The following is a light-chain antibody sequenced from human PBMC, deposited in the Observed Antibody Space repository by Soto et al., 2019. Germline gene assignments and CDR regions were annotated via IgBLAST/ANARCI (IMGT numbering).Light chain of an antibody. CDR1: QSIRSW. Sequence: DIQMTQSPSILSASVRDRVTITCRASQSIRSWLAWYQQKPGKAPKLLIYDAYSLESGVPSRFSGRRSGTEFTRTIAGLQPEDFATYYCQQYESYSPLTFGGGTKVEIK. V-gene: IGKV1-5*01. CDR3: QQYESYSPLT. J-gene: IGKJ4*01. CDR2: DAY.